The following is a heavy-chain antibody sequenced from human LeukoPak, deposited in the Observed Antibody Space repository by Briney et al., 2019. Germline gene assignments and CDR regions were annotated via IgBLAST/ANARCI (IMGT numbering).Heavy chain of an antibody. Sequence: GASVKVSCKASGGTFSSYAISWVRQAPGQGLEWMGRIIPILGIANYAQKFQGRVTITADKSTSTAYMELSSLRSEDTAVYYCARSGAYYYMDVWGKGTTVTVSS. CDR3: ARSGAYYYMDV. CDR1: GGTFSSYA. J-gene: IGHJ6*03. D-gene: IGHD1-26*01. V-gene: IGHV1-69*04. CDR2: IIPILGIA.